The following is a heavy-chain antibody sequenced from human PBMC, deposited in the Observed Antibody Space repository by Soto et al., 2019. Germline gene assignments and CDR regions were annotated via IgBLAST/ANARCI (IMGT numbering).Heavy chain of an antibody. CDR2: INHSGST. V-gene: IGHV4-34*01. CDR1: GGSFSGYY. Sequence: SETLSLTCAVYGGSFSGYYWSWIRQPPGKGLEWIGEINHSGSTNYNPSLKSRVTISVDTSKNQFSLKLSSVTAADTAVYYCASYGEFWSGYVDYWGQGTLVTVS. D-gene: IGHD3-3*01. J-gene: IGHJ4*02. CDR3: ASYGEFWSGYVDY.